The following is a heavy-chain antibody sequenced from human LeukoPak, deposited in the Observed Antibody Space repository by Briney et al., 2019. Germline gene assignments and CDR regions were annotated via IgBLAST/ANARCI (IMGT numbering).Heavy chain of an antibody. CDR1: GYSFTSYW. J-gene: IGHJ4*02. V-gene: IGHV5-51*01. Sequence: GESLKISCKGSGYSFTSYWIGWVRQMPGKGLEWMGIIYPGDSDTRYSPSFQGQVTIPADKSISTAYLQWSSLKASDTAMYYCARQDRDYYDFWSGYLGNFDYWGQGTLVTVSS. D-gene: IGHD3-3*01. CDR2: IYPGDSDT. CDR3: ARQDRDYYDFWSGYLGNFDY.